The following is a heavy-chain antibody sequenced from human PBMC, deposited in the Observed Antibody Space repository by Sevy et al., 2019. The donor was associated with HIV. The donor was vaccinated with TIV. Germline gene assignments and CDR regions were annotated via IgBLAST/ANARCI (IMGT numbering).Heavy chain of an antibody. Sequence: GGSLRLSCEASGFTFTRYAFHWVRQAPGKGLEWVAVVSKEGTNKYYADSVKGRFPISGDNSRNTLYLQMQSLRADETAVYLCARDPHSVPHWGSFDSWGQGTLVTVSS. D-gene: IGHD3-16*01. V-gene: IGHV3-30-3*01. J-gene: IGHJ4*02. CDR3: ARDPHSVPHWGSFDS. CDR2: VSKEGTNK. CDR1: GFTFTRYA.